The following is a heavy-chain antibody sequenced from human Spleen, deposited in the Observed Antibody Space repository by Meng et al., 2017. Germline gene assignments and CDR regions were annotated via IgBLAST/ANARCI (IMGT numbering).Heavy chain of an antibody. Sequence: GSLRLSCTVSGGSISGYSWNWIRQSPGKGLEWIGYIYHGGGTTYNPSLKSRISISLDTSKNQFSLSLTSATGADTAQYYCVRGNNYASDAYYFDCWGQGTLVTVSS. D-gene: IGHD3-16*01. V-gene: IGHV4-59*01. CDR3: VRGNNYASDAYYFDC. CDR1: GGSISGYS. J-gene: IGHJ4*02. CDR2: IYHGGGT.